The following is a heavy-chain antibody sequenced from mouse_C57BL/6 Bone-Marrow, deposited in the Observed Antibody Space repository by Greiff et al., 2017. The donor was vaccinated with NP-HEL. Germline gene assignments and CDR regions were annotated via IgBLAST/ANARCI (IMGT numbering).Heavy chain of an antibody. J-gene: IGHJ4*01. CDR2: IHPSDSDT. CDR1: GYTFTSYW. Sequence: VQLQQPGAELVKPGASVKVSCKASGYTFTSYWMHWVKQRPGQGLEWIGRIHPSDSDTNYNQKFKGKAILTADKSSSTAYMELRSLTSEDSAVYYCTRSRYYGTSAGWAMDYWGQGTSVTVSS. CDR3: TRSRYYGTSAGWAMDY. D-gene: IGHD1-1*01. V-gene: IGHV1-74*01.